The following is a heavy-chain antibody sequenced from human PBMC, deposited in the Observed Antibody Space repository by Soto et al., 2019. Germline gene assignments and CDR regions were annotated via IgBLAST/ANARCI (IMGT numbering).Heavy chain of an antibody. CDR1: GFTVNTNY. V-gene: IGHV3-53*01. J-gene: IGHJ4*02. Sequence: PGGSLRLSCAASGFTVNTNYVSWVRQAPGKGLEWISIIYSGGSTYYADSVKGRFTISRDDSKNTVYLQMNSLRAEDTAFYYCARGSPTGWESPIDYWGQGTLVTVSS. D-gene: IGHD1-26*01. CDR2: IYSGGST. CDR3: ARGSPTGWESPIDY.